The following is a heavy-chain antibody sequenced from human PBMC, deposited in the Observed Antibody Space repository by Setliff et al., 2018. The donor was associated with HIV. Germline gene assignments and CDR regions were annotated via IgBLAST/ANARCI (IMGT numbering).Heavy chain of an antibody. J-gene: IGHJ4*02. D-gene: IGHD5-18*01. CDR2: INHSGST. Sequence: PSETLTLTCAAYGGSFSGYYWSWIRQSPGKGLEWIGEINHSGSTNYNPSLKSRVTISVDTSKNHFSLKLSSVTAADTAVYYCASGEYSYGYRFDYWGQGTPVTVSS. CDR3: ASGEYSYGYRFDY. CDR1: GGSFSGYY. V-gene: IGHV4-34*01.